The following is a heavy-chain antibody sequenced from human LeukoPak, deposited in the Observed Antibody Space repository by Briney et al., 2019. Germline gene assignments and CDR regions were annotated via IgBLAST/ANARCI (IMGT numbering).Heavy chain of an antibody. CDR3: AKDLGYGGGFDY. D-gene: IGHD4-17*01. Sequence: GGSLRLSCVVSGFTFSTYWMSWVRQAPGKGLEWVANIKQDGSEKYYADSVKGRFTISRDNSKNTLYLQMNSLRAEDTAVYYCAKDLGYGGGFDYWGQGTLVTVSS. CDR2: IKQDGSEK. V-gene: IGHV3-7*01. J-gene: IGHJ4*02. CDR1: GFTFSTYW.